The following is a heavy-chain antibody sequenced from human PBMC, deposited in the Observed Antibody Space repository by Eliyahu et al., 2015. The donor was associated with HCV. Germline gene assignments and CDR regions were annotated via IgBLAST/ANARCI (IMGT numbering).Heavy chain of an antibody. V-gene: IGHV3-30*18. J-gene: IGHJ4*02. CDR3: AKDSGYSSSWYLFLDY. CDR2: ISYDGSNK. D-gene: IGHD6-13*01. Sequence: GLEWVAVISYDGSNKYYADSVKGRFTISRDNSKNTLYLQMNSLRAEDTAVYYCAKDSGYSSSWYLFLDYWGQGTLVTVSS.